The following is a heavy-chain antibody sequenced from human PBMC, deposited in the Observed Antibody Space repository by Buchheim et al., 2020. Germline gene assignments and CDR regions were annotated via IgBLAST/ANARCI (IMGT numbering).Heavy chain of an antibody. CDR1: GFTFSSYG. CDR2: ISYDGSNK. Sequence: QVQLVESGGGVVQPGRSLRLSCAASGFTFSSYGMHWVRQAPGKGLEWVAVISYDGSNKYYADSVKGRFTISRDNSTNTLYLQMNSLRAEDTAVYYCANRDTNYYYGMDVWGQGTT. CDR3: ANRDTNYYYGMDV. V-gene: IGHV3-30*18. J-gene: IGHJ6*02. D-gene: IGHD5-18*01.